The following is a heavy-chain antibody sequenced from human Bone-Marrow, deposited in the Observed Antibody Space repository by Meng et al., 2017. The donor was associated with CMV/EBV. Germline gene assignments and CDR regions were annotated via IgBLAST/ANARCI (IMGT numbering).Heavy chain of an antibody. J-gene: IGHJ3*02. Sequence: SGPTLVKPSQTLTLTCTLSGFSLTTSGVGVGWIRQPPGKALEWLALIHWNDDKRYNPSLQSRLTVTKDTSKNQVVLTMTNMDPVDTATYYCAHSGRGYYRDAFDIWGQGTMVTVAS. D-gene: IGHD3-22*01. CDR2: IHWNDDK. CDR1: GFSLTTSGVG. CDR3: AHSGRGYYRDAFDI. V-gene: IGHV2-5*01.